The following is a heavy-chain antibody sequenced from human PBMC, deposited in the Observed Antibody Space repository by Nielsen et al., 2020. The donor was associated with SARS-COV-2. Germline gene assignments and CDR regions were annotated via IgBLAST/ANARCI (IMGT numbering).Heavy chain of an antibody. J-gene: IGHJ6*02. D-gene: IGHD5-18*01. Sequence: GESLKISCAASGFTFSDYYMSWIRQAPGKGLEWVSYISHSGNYMIDADSVKGRLTISRDNARNSVYLQMNSLGAEDTAVYYCARTGRNMVNYYGMDVWGQGTTVTVSS. V-gene: IGHV3-11*03. CDR3: ARTGRNMVNYYGMDV. CDR1: GFTFSDYY. CDR2: ISHSGNYM.